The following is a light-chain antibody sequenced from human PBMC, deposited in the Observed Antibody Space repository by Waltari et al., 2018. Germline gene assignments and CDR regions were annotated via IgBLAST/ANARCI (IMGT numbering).Light chain of an antibody. J-gene: IGKJ4*01. V-gene: IGKV1-33*01. CDR3: QQYDNLPLT. CDR2: DAS. Sequence: DAQMTQSPSSLSASVGDRVTITCQSSQDISHFLNWYQQKPGTPPKLLIPDASTLQTAVPSRFSGGRSGTQFTFTVNGLQPEDVATYFCQQYDNLPLTFGGGTKVEI. CDR1: QDISHF.